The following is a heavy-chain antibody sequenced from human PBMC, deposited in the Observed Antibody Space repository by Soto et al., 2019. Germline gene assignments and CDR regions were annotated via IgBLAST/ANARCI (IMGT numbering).Heavy chain of an antibody. D-gene: IGHD2-15*01. J-gene: IGHJ4*02. CDR1: GFTFTTYS. CDR2: INAGNGDT. Sequence: QVQLVQSGAEVKKPGASVKVSCEASGFTFTTYSVHWVRQAPGQRREWMGWINAGNGDTKYSQKSKGRVTITRDTSASTAYLELRSLGSEDADVYCVRDDCGGGSCPFAYWGQGTLVTVSS. CDR3: VRDDCGGGSCPFAY. V-gene: IGHV1-3*01.